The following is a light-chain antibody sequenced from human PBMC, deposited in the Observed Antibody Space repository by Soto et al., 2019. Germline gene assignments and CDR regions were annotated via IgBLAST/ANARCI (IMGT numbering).Light chain of an antibody. Sequence: DIQMTQSPSTLSGSVGDRVTITCRASQTISSWLAWYQQKPGKAPKLLIYKASTLESGVPSRFSGSGSGTEFTLTISSLQADDFAIYYCRQYNGYRLAFGGGTKVDIK. J-gene: IGKJ4*01. CDR3: RQYNGYRLA. CDR2: KAS. V-gene: IGKV1-5*03. CDR1: QTISSW.